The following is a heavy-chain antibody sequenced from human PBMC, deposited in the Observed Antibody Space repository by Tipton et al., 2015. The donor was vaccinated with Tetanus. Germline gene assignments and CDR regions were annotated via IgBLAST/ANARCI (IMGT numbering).Heavy chain of an antibody. V-gene: IGHV1-69*01. CDR3: ASLLKDSSSPPGYFCYFGMGV. J-gene: IGHJ6*02. Sequence: QLVQSGAEVKKPGSSVKVSCKASGGTFSSYAISWVRQAPGRGLEWMGGIIPIFGTANYAQKFQGRVTITADESTSTAYMELSSLRSEDPAVYYCASLLKDSSSPPGYFCYFGMGVWAQGTTVTVSS. CDR1: GGTFSSYA. D-gene: IGHD6-6*01. CDR2: IIPIFGTA.